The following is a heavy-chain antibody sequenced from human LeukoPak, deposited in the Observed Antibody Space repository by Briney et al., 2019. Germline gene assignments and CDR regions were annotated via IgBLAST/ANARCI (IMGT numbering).Heavy chain of an antibody. D-gene: IGHD1-26*01. CDR2: INHSGST. J-gene: IGHJ4*02. CDR1: GGSFSGYY. V-gene: IGHV4-34*01. CDR3: ARVVGPGGFDY. Sequence: SETLSLTCAVYGGSFSGYYWSWIRQPPGKGLEWIGEINHSGSTNYNPSLKSRVTISVDTSKNQFSLKLSSVTAADTAVYYCARVVGPGGFDYWGQGALVTVSS.